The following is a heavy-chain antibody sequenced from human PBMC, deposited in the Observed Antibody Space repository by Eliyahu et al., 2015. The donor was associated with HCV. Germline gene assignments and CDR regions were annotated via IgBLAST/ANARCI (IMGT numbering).Heavy chain of an antibody. Sequence: QVQLVESGGGVVQPGGSLRXSCAASGFTFXTYGMHWVRQAPGKGMEWVAFIRYDGSNKYYVDSVKGRFTISRDNSKNTLSLQMNSLRAEDTAVYYCAKDGGSGPGVYQYGMDVWGQGTTVTVSS. CDR2: IRYDGSNK. J-gene: IGHJ6*02. CDR1: GFTFXTYG. V-gene: IGHV3-30*02. D-gene: IGHD6-13*01. CDR3: AKDGGSGPGVYQYGMDV.